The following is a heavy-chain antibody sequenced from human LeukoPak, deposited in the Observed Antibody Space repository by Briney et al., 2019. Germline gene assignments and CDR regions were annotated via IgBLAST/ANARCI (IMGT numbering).Heavy chain of an antibody. CDR1: GYTFTSYG. Sequence: ASVKVSCKASGYTFTSYGISWVRQAPGQGLEWMGWISAYNGNTNCAQKLQGRVTMTTDTSTSTAYMELRSLRSEDTAVYYCAREDIVVVPATLDYWGQGTLVTVSS. D-gene: IGHD2-2*01. CDR2: ISAYNGNT. V-gene: IGHV1-18*01. CDR3: AREDIVVVPATLDY. J-gene: IGHJ4*02.